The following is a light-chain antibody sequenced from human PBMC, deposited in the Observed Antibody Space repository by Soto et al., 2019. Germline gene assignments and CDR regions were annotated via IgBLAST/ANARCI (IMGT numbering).Light chain of an antibody. CDR3: GTGVCSLGLYV. CDR2: EDN. J-gene: IGLJ1*01. CDR1: SSNIENNY. Sequence: QSVLTQPPSVSAAPGQKVTISCSGSSSNIENNYVSWYQQFPGTAPKLLIYEDNKRPSGIPDRFSGSKSGTSATLGITGRQTGGEVNYTGGTGVCSLGLYVFVTGTEVP. V-gene: IGLV1-51*02.